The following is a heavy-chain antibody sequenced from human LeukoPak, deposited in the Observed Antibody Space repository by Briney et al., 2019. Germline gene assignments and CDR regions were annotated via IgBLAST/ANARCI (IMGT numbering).Heavy chain of an antibody. Sequence: GGSLRLSCTVSGFTLSSYEMTWFRQAPGEGVEWVLSIGYGGADSHYADSVKGRFTISRDNSKNTLYLQMNSLRAEDTAVYYCAKEDVDSSGAFDIWGQGTMVTVSS. J-gene: IGHJ3*02. CDR1: GFTLSSYE. CDR2: IGYGGADS. CDR3: AKEDVDSSGAFDI. V-gene: IGHV3-23*01. D-gene: IGHD3-22*01.